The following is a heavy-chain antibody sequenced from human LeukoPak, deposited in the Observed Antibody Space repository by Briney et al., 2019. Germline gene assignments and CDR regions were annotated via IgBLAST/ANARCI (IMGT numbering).Heavy chain of an antibody. CDR1: GGTFSGYA. CDR3: ARGGYSYGLPLGY. D-gene: IGHD5-18*01. CDR2: IIPIFGTA. V-gene: IGHV1-69*01. J-gene: IGHJ4*02. Sequence: SVKVSCKASGGTFSGYAISWVRQAPGQGLEWMGGIIPIFGTANYAQKFQGRVTITADESTSTAYMELSSLRSEDTAVYYCARGGYSYGLPLGYWGQGTLVTVSS.